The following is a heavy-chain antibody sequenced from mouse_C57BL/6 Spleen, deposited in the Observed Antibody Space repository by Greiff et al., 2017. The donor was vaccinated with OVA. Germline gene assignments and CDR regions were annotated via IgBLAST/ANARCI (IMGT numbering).Heavy chain of an antibody. CDR2: IYPRDGST. CDR1: GYTFTSYD. Sequence: VQLQQSGPELVKPGASVKLSCKASGYTFTSYDINWVKQRPGQGLEWIGWIYPRDGSTKYNEKFKGKATLTVDTSSSTAYMERHSLTAEDSAVDFWARSAFNYYGSSRYWYFDVWGTGTTVTVSS. J-gene: IGHJ1*03. D-gene: IGHD1-1*01. V-gene: IGHV1-85*01. CDR3: ARSAFNYYGSSRYWYFDV.